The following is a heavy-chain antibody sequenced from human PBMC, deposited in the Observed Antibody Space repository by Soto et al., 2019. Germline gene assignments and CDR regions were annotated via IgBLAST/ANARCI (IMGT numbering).Heavy chain of an antibody. V-gene: IGHV1-18*04. CDR3: AARYCSSTSCYSAFDY. J-gene: IGHJ4*02. Sequence: GASVKVSCKASGYTSTSYGISWVRQAPGQGLEWMGWISAYNGNTNYAQKLQGRVTMTTDTSTSTAYMELRSLRSDDTAVYYCAARYCSSTSCYSAFDYWGQGTLVTVSS. CDR1: GYTSTSYG. CDR2: ISAYNGNT. D-gene: IGHD2-2*02.